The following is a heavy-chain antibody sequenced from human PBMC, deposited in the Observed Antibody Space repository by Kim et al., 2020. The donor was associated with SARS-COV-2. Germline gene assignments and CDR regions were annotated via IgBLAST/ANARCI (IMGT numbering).Heavy chain of an antibody. J-gene: IGHJ6*02. CDR1: GGTFSSYA. CDR3: ARAYDPPAGGMDV. CDR2: IIPIFGTA. Sequence: SVKVSCKASGGTFSSYAISWVRQAPGQGLEWMGGIIPIFGTANYAQKFQGRVTITAVESTSTAYMELSSLRSEDTAVYYCARAYDPPAGGMDVWGQGTTVTVSS. D-gene: IGHD3-3*01. V-gene: IGHV1-69*13.